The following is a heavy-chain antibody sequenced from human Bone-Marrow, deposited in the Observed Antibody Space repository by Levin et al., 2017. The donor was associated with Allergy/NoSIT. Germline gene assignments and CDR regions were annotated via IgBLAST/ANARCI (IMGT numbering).Heavy chain of an antibody. V-gene: IGHV3-9*01. D-gene: IGHD3-10*01. CDR1: GFTFDDYA. CDR2: ISWNSGSI. J-gene: IGHJ6*02. CDR3: AKDTYYGSGMVYYYGMDV. Sequence: PGGSLRLSCAASGFTFDDYAMHWVRQAPGKGLEWVSGISWNSGSIDYADSVKGRFTISRDNAKNSLYLQMNSLRAEDTALYYCAKDTYYGSGMVYYYGMDVWGQGTTVTVSS.